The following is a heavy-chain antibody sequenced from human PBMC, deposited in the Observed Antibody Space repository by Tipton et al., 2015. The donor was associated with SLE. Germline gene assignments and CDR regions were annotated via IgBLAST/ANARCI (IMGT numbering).Heavy chain of an antibody. CDR3: ARDTYFDY. CDR1: GGSISSHY. CDR2: IYYSGST. Sequence: TLSLTCTVSGGSISSHYWSWIRQPLGKGLEWIGYIYYSGSTNYNPSLKSRVTISVDTSKNQFSLKLSSVTAADTAVYYCARDTYFDYWGQGTLVTVSS. J-gene: IGHJ4*02. V-gene: IGHV4-59*11.